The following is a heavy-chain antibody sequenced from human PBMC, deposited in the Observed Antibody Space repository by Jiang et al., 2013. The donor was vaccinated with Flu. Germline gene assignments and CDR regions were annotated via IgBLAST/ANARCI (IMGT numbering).Heavy chain of an antibody. D-gene: IGHD2-15*01. CDR3: ARAEASIRGSAFDI. CDR2: TYYRSKWYN. V-gene: IGHV6-1*01. Sequence: QTLSLTCAISGDSVSSNSAAWNWIRQSPSRGLEWLGRTYYRSKWYNDYAVSVKSRITINPDTSKNQFSLQLNSVTPEDTAVYYCARAEASIRGSAFDIWGQGTMVTVSS. CDR1: GDSVSSNSAA. J-gene: IGHJ3*02.